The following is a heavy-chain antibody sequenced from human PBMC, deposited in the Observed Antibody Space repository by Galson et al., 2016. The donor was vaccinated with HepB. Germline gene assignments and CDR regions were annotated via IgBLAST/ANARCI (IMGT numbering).Heavy chain of an antibody. Sequence: SGAEVKKPGESLKISCQASGFTFGNYWIGWVRQMPGQGLEWMGIVYGGDSDTRYSPSFEGQVTMSADKSINTAYLQWSSLRASDPALYSCARQRLRSGYKDYWGQGTQVTVAS. V-gene: IGHV5-51*01. CDR1: GFTFGNYW. D-gene: IGHD3-3*01. CDR2: VYGGDSDT. J-gene: IGHJ4*02. CDR3: ARQRLRSGYKDY.